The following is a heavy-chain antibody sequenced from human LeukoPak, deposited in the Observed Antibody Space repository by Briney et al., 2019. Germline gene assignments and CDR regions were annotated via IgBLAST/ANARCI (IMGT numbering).Heavy chain of an antibody. Sequence: PGRSLRLSCAASGFTFSSYAMHWVRQAPGKGLEGVAVISYDGSNKYYADSVKGRFTISRANSKNTLYLQMNSLRADDTAVYYCARDREGSSSWDYWGQGTLVTVSS. CDR3: ARDREGSSSWDY. D-gene: IGHD6-13*01. J-gene: IGHJ4*02. V-gene: IGHV3-30*04. CDR1: GFTFSSYA. CDR2: ISYDGSNK.